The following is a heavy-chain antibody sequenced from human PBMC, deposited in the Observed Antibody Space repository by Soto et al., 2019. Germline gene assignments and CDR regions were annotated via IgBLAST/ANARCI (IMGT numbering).Heavy chain of an antibody. J-gene: IGHJ6*02. D-gene: IGHD3-9*01. CDR2: IWYDGSNK. Sequence: PGGSLRLSCAASGFTFSSYGMHWVRQAPGKGLEWVAVIWYDGSNKYYADSVKGRFTISRDNSKNTLYLQMNSLRAEDTAVYYCARDMVYFDWLSSYYYGMDVWGQGTTVTVSS. CDR1: GFTFSSYG. CDR3: ARDMVYFDWLSSYYYGMDV. V-gene: IGHV3-33*01.